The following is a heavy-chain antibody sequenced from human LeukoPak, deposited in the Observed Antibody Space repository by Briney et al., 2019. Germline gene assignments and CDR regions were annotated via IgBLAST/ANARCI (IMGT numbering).Heavy chain of an antibody. CDR3: ARDRPVMITFGGVIIAAY. Sequence: ASVKVSCKASGYTFTSHGINWLPQAPGQGLEWMGWVSGYNGNTDYAQKFQGRVTMTTDRSTNTVYMELRSLRSDDTAVYYCARDRPVMITFGGVIIAAYWGQGTLVSVSS. V-gene: IGHV1-18*01. CDR2: VSGYNGNT. CDR1: GYTFTSHG. D-gene: IGHD3-16*02. J-gene: IGHJ4*02.